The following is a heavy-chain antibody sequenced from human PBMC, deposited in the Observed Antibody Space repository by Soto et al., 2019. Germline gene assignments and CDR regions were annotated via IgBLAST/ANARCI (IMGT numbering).Heavy chain of an antibody. V-gene: IGHV3-73*02. CDR3: TRARSSSWYDY. CDR1: GLTFSGSA. Sequence: EVQLVESGGGLVQPGGSLKLSCAASGLTFSGSAMHWVRQASGKGLEWVGRIRSKANSYATAYAASVKGRFTISRDDSKNTAYLQMNSLKTEDTAVYYCTRARSSSWYDYWGQGTLVTVSS. D-gene: IGHD6-13*01. CDR2: IRSKANSYAT. J-gene: IGHJ4*02.